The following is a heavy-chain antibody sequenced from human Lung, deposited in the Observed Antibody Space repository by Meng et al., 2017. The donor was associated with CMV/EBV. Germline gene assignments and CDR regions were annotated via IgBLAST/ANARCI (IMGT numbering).Heavy chain of an antibody. CDR3: ARATQSVGEIFDI. D-gene: IGHD3-16*01. CDR2: IYYSGSG. CDR1: GGAINSGGYY. J-gene: IGHJ3*02. Sequence: LXCTVSGGAINSGGYYWSWIRQHPGKGLEWIGYIYYSGSGYYNPSLRSRITMSVDTSNNQFSLQLTSVTAADTAVYYCARATQSVGEIFDIWGQGTMVTVSS. V-gene: IGHV4-31*03.